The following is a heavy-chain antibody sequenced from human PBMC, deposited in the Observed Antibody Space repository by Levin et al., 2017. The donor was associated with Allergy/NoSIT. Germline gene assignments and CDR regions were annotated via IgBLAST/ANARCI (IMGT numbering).Heavy chain of an antibody. V-gene: IGHV4-34*01. CDR3: ARESPGSRGTVAGTFDY. CDR2: INHSGST. D-gene: IGHD6-19*01. Sequence: PGGSLRLSCAVYGGSFSGYYWSWIRQPPGKGLEWIGEINHSGSTNYNPSLKSRVTISVDTSKNQFSLKLSSVTAADTAVYYCARESPGSRGTVAGTFDYWGQGTLVTVSS. J-gene: IGHJ4*02. CDR1: GGSFSGYY.